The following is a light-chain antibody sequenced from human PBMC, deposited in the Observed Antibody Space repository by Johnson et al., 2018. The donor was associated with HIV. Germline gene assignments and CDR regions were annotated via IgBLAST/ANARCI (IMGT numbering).Light chain of an antibody. CDR2: ENN. V-gene: IGLV1-51*02. CDR3: GTWDTSLSARGV. Sequence: QSVLTQPPSVSAAPGQKVTISCSGSSSNIGNNYVSWYQQLPGTAPKLLIYENNKRPSGIPDRFSGSKSGTSATLGITGLPTGDAAAYYCGTWDTSLSARGVFGTGTKVTVL. J-gene: IGLJ1*01. CDR1: SSNIGNNY.